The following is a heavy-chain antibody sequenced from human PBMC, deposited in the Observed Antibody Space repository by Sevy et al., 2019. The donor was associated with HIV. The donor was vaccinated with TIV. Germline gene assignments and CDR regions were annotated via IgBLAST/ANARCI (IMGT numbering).Heavy chain of an antibody. V-gene: IGHV3-33*01. D-gene: IGHD3-22*01. CDR3: ARGGDFNDRSAKRDFDY. J-gene: IGHJ4*02. Sequence: GGSLRLSCAASGFTFSNYGMHWVRQAPGKGLEWVAVIWNYGSNKYYADSVKGRFTISRDNSKNTRYLQMNSLRVEDTAVYFCARGGDFNDRSAKRDFDYWGQGTLVTVSS. CDR1: GFTFSNYG. CDR2: IWNYGSNK.